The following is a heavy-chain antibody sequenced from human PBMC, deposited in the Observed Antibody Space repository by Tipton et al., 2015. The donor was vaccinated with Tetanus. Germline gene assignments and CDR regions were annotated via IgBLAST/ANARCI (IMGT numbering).Heavy chain of an antibody. CDR2: IKQDGTEK. V-gene: IGHV3-7*01. CDR1: GFTLSSSW. J-gene: IGHJ6*02. CDR3: AKDRGGYYYYGMDV. Sequence: SLRLSCAASGFTLSSSWMSWVRQAPGKGLEWVANIKQDGTEKSYVDSVKGRFTISRDNAKNSLYLQMNSLRADDTAVYYCAKDRGGYYYYGMDVWGQGTTVTVSS.